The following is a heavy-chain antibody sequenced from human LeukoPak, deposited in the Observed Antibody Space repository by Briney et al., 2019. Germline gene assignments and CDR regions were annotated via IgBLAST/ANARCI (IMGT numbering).Heavy chain of an antibody. CDR3: ARLPTVTFFDY. CDR1: SGSISSSSYY. Sequence: SETLSLTCTVSSGSISSSSYYWGWIRQPPGKGLEGIGSIYYSGSTYHNPSLKSRVTISVDTSKNQFSLRLSSVTAADTAVYYCARLPTVTFFDYWGQGTLVTVSS. CDR2: IYYSGST. D-gene: IGHD4-17*01. J-gene: IGHJ4*02. V-gene: IGHV4-39*01.